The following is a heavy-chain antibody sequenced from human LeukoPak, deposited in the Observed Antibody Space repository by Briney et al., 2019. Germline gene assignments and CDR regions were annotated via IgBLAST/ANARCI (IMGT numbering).Heavy chain of an antibody. CDR1: GNSISSYY. Sequence: SETLSLTCTVSGNSISSYYWSWIRQPAGKGLEWIGRIYTSGSTNYNPSLKSRVTISVDTSKNQFSLKLSSVTAADTAVYYCARGPGYCSSTSCSNGDYYYYGMDVWGQGTTVTVSS. CDR2: IYTSGST. CDR3: ARGPGYCSSTSCSNGDYYYYGMDV. V-gene: IGHV4-4*07. J-gene: IGHJ6*02. D-gene: IGHD2-2*01.